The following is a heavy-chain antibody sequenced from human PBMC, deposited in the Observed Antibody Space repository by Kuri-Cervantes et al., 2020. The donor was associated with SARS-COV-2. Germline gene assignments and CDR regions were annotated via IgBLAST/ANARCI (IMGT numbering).Heavy chain of an antibody. V-gene: IGHV4-34*01. Sequence: GSLRLSCAVYGGSLSDYYWSWIRQPPGKGLEWIGEINPTGGTNYNPSLNSRLTISPDTSRSQFSLKLSSVTAADTAVYYCARVKTIFGVAPFDYWGQGTLVTVSS. CDR1: GGSLSDYY. D-gene: IGHD3-3*01. J-gene: IGHJ4*02. CDR2: INPTGGT. CDR3: ARVKTIFGVAPFDY.